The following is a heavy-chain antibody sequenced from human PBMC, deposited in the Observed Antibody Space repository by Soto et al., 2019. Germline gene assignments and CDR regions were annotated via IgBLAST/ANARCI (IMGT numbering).Heavy chain of an antibody. CDR1: GGSISSGDYY. J-gene: IGHJ6*02. CDR3: ARDRVVPAVDYYYGMDV. Sequence: PSETLSLTCTVSGGSISSGDYYWSWIRQPSGKGLEWIGYIYYSGSTYYNPSLKSRVTISVDTSKNQFSLKLSSVTAADTAVYYCARDRVVPAVDYYYGMDVWGQGTTVTVSS. D-gene: IGHD2-2*01. CDR2: IYYSGST. V-gene: IGHV4-30-4*01.